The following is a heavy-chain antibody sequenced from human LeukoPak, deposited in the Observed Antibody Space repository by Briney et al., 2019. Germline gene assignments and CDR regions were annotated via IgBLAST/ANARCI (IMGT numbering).Heavy chain of an antibody. V-gene: IGHV1-8*01. CDR1: GYTFTTYD. CDR3: ARGRKCCDFWSGRPDY. CDR2: MNPNSGDT. D-gene: IGHD3-3*01. J-gene: IGHJ4*02. Sequence: ASVKVSCKASGYTFTTYDITWVRQATGQGLEWMGWMNPNSGDTAYAQKFQGRVAMTRDTSISTAYMELSSLTSEDTAVYYCARGRKCCDFWSGRPDYWGQGTLVTVSS.